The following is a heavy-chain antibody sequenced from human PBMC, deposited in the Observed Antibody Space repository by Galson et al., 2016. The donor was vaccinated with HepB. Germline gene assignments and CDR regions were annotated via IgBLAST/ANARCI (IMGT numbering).Heavy chain of an antibody. D-gene: IGHD4-11*01. Sequence: SLRLSCATSGFTFSACAMTWVRQAPGKGLEWVSGISHTSDVTNYADSVKGRFTISRDNSKNTLYLQMSSLRAEDTAVYYCAKRGPIYSDYARDYWGQGSLVTVS. V-gene: IGHV3-23*01. CDR2: ISHTSDVT. CDR3: AKRGPIYSDYARDY. CDR1: GFTFSACA. J-gene: IGHJ4*02.